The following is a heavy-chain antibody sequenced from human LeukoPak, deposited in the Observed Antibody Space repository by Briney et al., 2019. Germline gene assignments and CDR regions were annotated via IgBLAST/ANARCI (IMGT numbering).Heavy chain of an antibody. CDR2: IYYSGST. Sequence: SETLSLTCTVSGGSISSSSYYWGWIRQPPGKGLEWIGSIYYSGSTYYNPSLKSRVTISVDTSKAQFSLKLSSVTAADTAVYYCARVGAGGAYNDAFDIWGQGTMVTVSS. D-gene: IGHD3-16*01. J-gene: IGHJ3*02. V-gene: IGHV4-39*01. CDR1: GGSISSSSYY. CDR3: ARVGAGGAYNDAFDI.